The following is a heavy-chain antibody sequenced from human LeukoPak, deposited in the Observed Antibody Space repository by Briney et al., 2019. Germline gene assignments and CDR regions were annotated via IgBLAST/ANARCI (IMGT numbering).Heavy chain of an antibody. Sequence: GRPLRLSCAASGFTFSSYAIHWVRQAPGKGLEWVAVISYDGSNKYYADSVKGRFTISRDNSKNTLYLQMNSLRAEDTAVYYCARERLVRGHWFDPWGQGTLVTVSS. CDR1: GFTFSSYA. CDR3: ARERLVRGHWFDP. CDR2: ISYDGSNK. V-gene: IGHV3-30*04. J-gene: IGHJ5*02. D-gene: IGHD3-10*01.